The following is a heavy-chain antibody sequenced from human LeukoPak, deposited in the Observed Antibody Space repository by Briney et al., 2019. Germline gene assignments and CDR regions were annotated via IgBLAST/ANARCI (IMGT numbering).Heavy chain of an antibody. D-gene: IGHD3-10*01. CDR3: ARAVVRGVISGMDV. CDR1: GGSIRSSNW. V-gene: IGHV4-4*02. CDR2: IHHSGST. Sequence: PSETLSLTCAVSGGSIRSSNWWTWVRQSPGKGLEWIAEIHHSGSTNCNPSLKSRVTISVDESKNQFSLRLSSVTAADTAVYYCARAVVRGVISGMDVWGQGTAVSVSS. J-gene: IGHJ6*02.